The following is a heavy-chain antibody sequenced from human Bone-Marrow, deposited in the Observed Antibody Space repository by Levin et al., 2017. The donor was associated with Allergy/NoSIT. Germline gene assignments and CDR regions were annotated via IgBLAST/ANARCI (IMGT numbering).Heavy chain of an antibody. D-gene: IGHD1-1*01. Sequence: PSETLSLTCTVAGDSISRHHWSWIRQSPGKGLEWIAYIQYNGNTNSNPSLKSRVTMSVDSSKNQFSLTLNSVTAADTAVYFCARQVKLDYYFHAMDVWGQGTTVTVSS. CDR1: GDSISRHH. CDR2: IQYNGNT. CDR3: ARQVKLDYYFHAMDV. V-gene: IGHV4-59*08. J-gene: IGHJ6*02.